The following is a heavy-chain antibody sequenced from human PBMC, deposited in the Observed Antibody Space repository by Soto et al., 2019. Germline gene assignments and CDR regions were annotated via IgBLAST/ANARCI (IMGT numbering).Heavy chain of an antibody. J-gene: IGHJ6*02. CDR2: ISGSGGST. CDR3: AKDGMVRGVGYYYGMDV. CDR1: GFTFSSYA. Sequence: GGSLRLSCAASGFTFSSYAMSWVRQAPGKGLEWVSAISGSGGSTYYADSVKGRFTISRDNSKNTLYLQMNSLRAEDTAVYYCAKDGMVRGVGYYYGMDVWGQGTTVTVSS. V-gene: IGHV3-23*01. D-gene: IGHD3-10*01.